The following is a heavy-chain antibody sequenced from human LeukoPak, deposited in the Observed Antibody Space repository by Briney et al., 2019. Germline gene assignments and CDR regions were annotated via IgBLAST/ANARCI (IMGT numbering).Heavy chain of an antibody. CDR2: IYYSGST. CDR1: GGSISSSSYY. CDR3: ARQYYYDSSGYYYVEYFQH. D-gene: IGHD3-22*01. Sequence: SETLSLTCTVSGGSISSSSYYWGWIRQPPGKGLEWIGSIYYSGSTYYNPSLKSRVTISVDTSKNQISLKLSSVTAADTAVYYCARQYYYDSSGYYYVEYFQHWGQGTLVTVSS. J-gene: IGHJ1*01. V-gene: IGHV4-39*01.